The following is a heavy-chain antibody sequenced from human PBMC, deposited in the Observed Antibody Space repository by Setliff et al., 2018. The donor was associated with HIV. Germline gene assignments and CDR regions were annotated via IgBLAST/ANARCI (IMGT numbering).Heavy chain of an antibody. V-gene: IGHV4-34*01. CDR2: INHSGST. D-gene: IGHD5-12*01. Sequence: SENLSLTCAVYGGSFSGYYWSWIRQPPGKGLEWIGEINHSGSTNYNPSLKSRVTISVDTSKNQFFLNLSSVTATDSAVYYCARLGRPYSGQGWFDPWGQGTLVTVSS. CDR1: GGSFSGYY. CDR3: ARLGRPYSGQGWFDP. J-gene: IGHJ5*02.